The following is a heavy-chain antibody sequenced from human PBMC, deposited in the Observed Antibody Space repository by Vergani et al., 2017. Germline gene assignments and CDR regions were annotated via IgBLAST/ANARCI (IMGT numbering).Heavy chain of an antibody. CDR3: ARTGYSSNSKDY. CDR1: GFTFSSYW. D-gene: IGHD6-19*01. Sequence: EVQLVDSGGGLVQPGGSLRLSCAASGFTFSSYWMNWVRQAPGKWLEWVANINQDGSQKQYVDSVKGRFTISRDNAKNSLYLQMNSLRAEDTAVYHCARTGYSSNSKDYWGQGTLVTVSS. CDR2: INQDGSQK. J-gene: IGHJ4*02. V-gene: IGHV3-7*01.